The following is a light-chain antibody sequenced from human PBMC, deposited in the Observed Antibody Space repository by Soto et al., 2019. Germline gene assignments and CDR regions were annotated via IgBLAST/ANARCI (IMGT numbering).Light chain of an antibody. CDR3: QQYGSSPPRT. V-gene: IGKV3-20*01. CDR2: GAS. CDR1: QSVSNDF. Sequence: EIVLTQSPGILSLSPGDRATLTCRASQSVSNDFFAWYQQKPGQAPRLLIYGASTRATDVPDRFSGSGSGADVTLSISRLEPEDVAVYYCQQYGSSPPRTFGQGTKVEMK. J-gene: IGKJ1*01.